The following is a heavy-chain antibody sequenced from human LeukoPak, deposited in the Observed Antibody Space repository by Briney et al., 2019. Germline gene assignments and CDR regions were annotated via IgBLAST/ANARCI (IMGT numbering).Heavy chain of an antibody. D-gene: IGHD3-10*02. CDR2: ISSSGSTI. Sequence: GGSLRLSCAASGFTFSTFAMIWVRQAPGKGLEWVSYISSSGSTIYYADTVKGRFTISRDNAKNSLYLQMNSLRAEDTAVYYCAELGITMIGGVWGKGTTVTISS. CDR3: AELGITMIGGV. CDR1: GFTFSTFA. V-gene: IGHV3-48*03. J-gene: IGHJ6*04.